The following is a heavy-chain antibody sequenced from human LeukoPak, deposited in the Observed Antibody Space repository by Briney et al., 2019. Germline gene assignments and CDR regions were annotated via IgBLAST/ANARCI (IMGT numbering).Heavy chain of an antibody. CDR2: IYSGGST. V-gene: IGHV3-53*01. CDR3: ARNYPGDY. J-gene: IGHJ4*02. D-gene: IGHD5-24*01. Sequence: GGFLRLSCAASGFTVSSNYMSWVRQAPGKGLEWVSIIYSGGSTYYADSVKGRFTISRDNSKNTLYLQMNNLRAEDTAVYYCARNYPGDYWGQGTLVTVSS. CDR1: GFTVSSNY.